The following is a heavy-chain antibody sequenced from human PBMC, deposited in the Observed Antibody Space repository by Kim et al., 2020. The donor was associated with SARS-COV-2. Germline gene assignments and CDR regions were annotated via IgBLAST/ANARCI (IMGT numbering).Heavy chain of an antibody. D-gene: IGHD2-2*01. CDR3: ARHQGSTGYCSSTSCYGGLYYYYGMDV. J-gene: IGHJ6*02. V-gene: IGHV4-39*01. Sequence: SETLSLTCTVSGGSISSSSYYWGWIRQPPGKGLEWIGSIYYSGSTYYNPSLKSRVTISVDTSKNQFSLKLSSVTAADTAVYYCARHQGSTGYCSSTSCYGGLYYYYGMDVWGQGTTVTVSS. CDR1: GGSISSSSYY. CDR2: IYYSGST.